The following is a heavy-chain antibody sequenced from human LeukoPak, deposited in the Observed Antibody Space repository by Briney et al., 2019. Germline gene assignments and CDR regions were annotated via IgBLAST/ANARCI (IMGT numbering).Heavy chain of an antibody. V-gene: IGHV3-7*01. CDR2: IQQDGNEK. CDR1: GFTFSTYW. D-gene: IGHD1-26*01. J-gene: IGHJ4*02. Sequence: PGGSLRLSCAASGFTFSTYWMSWVRQAPGKGLEWVANIQQDGNEKYYVDSVKGRFTISRDNAKNSLYLQMNSLRVEDTAVYYCASRIVGTPDNFDYWGQGTLVTVSS. CDR3: ASRIVGTPDNFDY.